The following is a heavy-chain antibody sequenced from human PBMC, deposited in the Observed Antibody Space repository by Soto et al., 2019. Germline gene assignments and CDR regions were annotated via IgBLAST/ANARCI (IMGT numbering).Heavy chain of an antibody. CDR2: ISGSGIST. CDR3: AKGKADNCYSGHDY. Sequence: EVQVLESGGGLEQPGGSLRLSCAASGFTFSDYAMNWVRQAPGKGLEWVSGISGSGISTHYADSVKGRFTISRDNSKNTLYLQMNSLRAEDTALYYCAKGKADNCYSGHDYWGQGTLVTVSS. D-gene: IGHD2-15*01. V-gene: IGHV3-23*01. J-gene: IGHJ4*02. CDR1: GFTFSDYA.